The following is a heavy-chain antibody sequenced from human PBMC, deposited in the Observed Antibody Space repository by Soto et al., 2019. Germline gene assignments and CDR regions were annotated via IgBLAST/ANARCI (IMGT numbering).Heavy chain of an antibody. V-gene: IGHV3-30-3*01. Sequence: PGGSLRLSCAASGFTFSSYAMHWVRQAPGKGLEWVAVISYDGSNKYYADSVKGRFTISRDNSKNTLYLQMNSLRAEDTAVYYCARDRGSYLNYYYYYGMDVWGQGTTVTVSS. CDR3: ARDRGSYLNYYYYYGMDV. CDR2: ISYDGSNK. J-gene: IGHJ6*02. CDR1: GFTFSSYA. D-gene: IGHD1-26*01.